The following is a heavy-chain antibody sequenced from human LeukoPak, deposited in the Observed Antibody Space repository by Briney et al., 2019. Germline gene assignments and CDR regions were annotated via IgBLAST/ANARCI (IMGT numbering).Heavy chain of an antibody. J-gene: IGHJ4*02. CDR3: VKYSGYDYFFDY. D-gene: IGHD5-12*01. CDR2: ISHSGDDT. V-gene: IGHV3-64D*06. CDR1: GFTFSNCN. Sequence: GGSLRLSCSASGFTFSNCNMHWVRQAPGKGLEYVSAISHSGDDTYYVDSVKGRFTISRDNSKNTVYLQLTSLREEDTAVYYCVKYSGYDYFFDYWGQGTLVTVSP.